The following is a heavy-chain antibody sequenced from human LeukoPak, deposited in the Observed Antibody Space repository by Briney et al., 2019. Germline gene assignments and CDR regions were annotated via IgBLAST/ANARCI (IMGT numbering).Heavy chain of an antibody. CDR2: IIPIFGTA. D-gene: IGHD3-22*01. CDR3: NYYDSSGYYVLDY. V-gene: IGHV1-69*13. J-gene: IGHJ4*02. CDR1: GGTLSSYA. Sequence: SVKVSCKASGGTLSSYAISWVRQAPGQGLEWMGGIIPIFGTANYAQKFQGRVTITADESTSTAYMELSSLRSEDTAVYYCNYYDSSGYYVLDYWGQGTLVTVSS.